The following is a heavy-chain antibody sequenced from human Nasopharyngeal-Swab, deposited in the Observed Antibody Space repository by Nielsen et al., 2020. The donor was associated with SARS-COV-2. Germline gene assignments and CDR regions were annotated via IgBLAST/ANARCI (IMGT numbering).Heavy chain of an antibody. CDR1: GYTFTSYA. Sequence: ASVKVSCKASGYTFTSYAMHWVRQAPGQRLEWMGWINAGNGNTKYSQKFQGRVTITRDTSASTAYMELSSLRSEDTAVYYCARVASYGLGKGTVDYWGQGTLVTVSS. D-gene: IGHD3-10*01. CDR2: INAGNGNT. J-gene: IGHJ4*02. CDR3: ARVASYGLGKGTVDY. V-gene: IGHV1-3*01.